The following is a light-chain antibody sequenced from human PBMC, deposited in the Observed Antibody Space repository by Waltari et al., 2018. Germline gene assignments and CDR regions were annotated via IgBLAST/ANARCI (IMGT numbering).Light chain of an antibody. CDR2: EVS. V-gene: IGLV2-14*01. CDR3: TSFTTRYTWL. J-gene: IGLJ3*02. Sequence: QSALTQPASVSGPPGQSITIPRSGTSGDVGTSHYASWYQQPPGQPPHLIFSEVSNRPSGVSKRFSGSKSSNTASLSISGLQAEDEGDYYCTSFTTRYTWLFGGGTKVTVL. CDR1: SGDVGTSHY.